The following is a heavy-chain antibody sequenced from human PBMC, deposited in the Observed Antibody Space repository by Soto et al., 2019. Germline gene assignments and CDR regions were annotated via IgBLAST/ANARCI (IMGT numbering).Heavy chain of an antibody. CDR3: AGDRYSSTPDFDY. CDR1: GASVSSYY. D-gene: IGHD2-2*01. CDR2: IYYNGDT. V-gene: IGHV4-59*02. J-gene: IGHJ4*02. Sequence: SETLSLTCAVSGASVSSYYWSWIRQPPGKGLEWLGYIYYNGDTKYNPSLKSRVTISLDTSKNKFSLKLNSVTAADTAVYFCAGDRYSSTPDFDYWGQGTLVTVSS.